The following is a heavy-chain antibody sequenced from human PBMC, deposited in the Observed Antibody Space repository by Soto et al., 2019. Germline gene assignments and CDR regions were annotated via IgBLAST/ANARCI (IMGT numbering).Heavy chain of an antibody. J-gene: IGHJ6*02. CDR1: GGSISSTSYY. CDR2: IYYSGRT. CDR3: ARQGWSAGGGMDV. D-gene: IGHD3-3*01. Sequence: SETLSLTCTVSGGSISSTSYYWGWIRQPPGKGLEWIGTIYYSGRTYYNPSLKSRVTISVDTSINQFSLKLSSVTAADTAVFHCARQGWSAGGGMDVWGQGTTVTVSS. V-gene: IGHV4-39*01.